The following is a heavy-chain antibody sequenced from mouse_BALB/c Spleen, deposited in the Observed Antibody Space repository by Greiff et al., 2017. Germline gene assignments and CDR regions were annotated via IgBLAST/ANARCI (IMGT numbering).Heavy chain of an antibody. D-gene: IGHD1-1*01. Sequence: EVKLMESGGGLVKPGGSLKLSCAASGFTFSDYYMYWVRQTPEKRLEWVATISDGGSYTYYPDSVKGRFTISRDNAKNNLYLQMSSLKSEDTAMYYCARRITTVGYFDVWGAGTTVTVSS. CDR3: ARRITTVGYFDV. J-gene: IGHJ1*01. CDR1: GFTFSDYY. V-gene: IGHV5-4*02. CDR2: ISDGGSYT.